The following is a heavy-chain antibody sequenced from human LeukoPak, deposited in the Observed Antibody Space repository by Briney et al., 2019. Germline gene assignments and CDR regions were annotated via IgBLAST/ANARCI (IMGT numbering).Heavy chain of an antibody. D-gene: IGHD2-15*01. Sequence: GRSLRLSCAASGFTFSSYGMHWVRQAPGKGLEWVAVIWYDGSNKYYADSVKGRFTISRDSSKNTLYLQMNSLRDEDTAVYYCAKESYCSGSSCYGFDHWGQGTLVTVSS. CDR3: AKESYCSGSSCYGFDH. CDR1: GFTFSSYG. V-gene: IGHV3-33*06. J-gene: IGHJ4*02. CDR2: IWYDGSNK.